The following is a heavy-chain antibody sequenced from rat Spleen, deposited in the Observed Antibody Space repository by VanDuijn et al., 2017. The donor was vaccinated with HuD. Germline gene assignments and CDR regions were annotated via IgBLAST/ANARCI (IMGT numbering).Heavy chain of an antibody. J-gene: IGHJ4*01. CDR2: ITYDGSST. Sequence: EVQLVESGGGLVQPGRSLKLSCAASGFTFSDYNMAWVRQAPKKGLEWFAGITYDGSSTYYRDSVKGRFTISRDNTKSSLYLQMDGLRSEDTATYYCTTDRRYYDDSYVMDAWGQGASVTVSS. D-gene: IGHD1-12*02. V-gene: IGHV5-7*01. CDR1: GFTFSDYN. CDR3: TTDRRYYDDSYVMDA.